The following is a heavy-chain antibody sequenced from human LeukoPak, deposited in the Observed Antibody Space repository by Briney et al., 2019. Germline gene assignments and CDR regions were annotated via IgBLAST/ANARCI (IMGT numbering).Heavy chain of an antibody. Sequence: GGSLRLSCAASGFTFNSYAMHWGRQAPGNGLEWVAVISYDGSKKYYADSVKGRFTISRDNSKNTLYLQMNSLRGEDTAVYFCARDDGAYVGYWGQGTLVTVSS. CDR2: ISYDGSKK. J-gene: IGHJ4*02. D-gene: IGHD4/OR15-4a*01. CDR1: GFTFNSYA. CDR3: ARDDGAYVGY. V-gene: IGHV3-30*01.